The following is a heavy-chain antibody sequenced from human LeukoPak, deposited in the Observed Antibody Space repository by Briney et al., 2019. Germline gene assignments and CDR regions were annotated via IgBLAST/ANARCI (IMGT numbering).Heavy chain of an antibody. J-gene: IGHJ4*02. Sequence: PGGSLRLSCAASGFSFSNYGMHWVRQAPGKGLEWVARISLDGSSKYYADSVKGRFTISRDNSKNTLYLQMNSLRDEDTAVYHCAKQRSCSGGSCYAHDFDSWGRGTLVIVSS. CDR1: GFSFSNYG. D-gene: IGHD2-15*01. CDR2: ISLDGSSK. V-gene: IGHV3-30*18. CDR3: AKQRSCSGGSCYAHDFDS.